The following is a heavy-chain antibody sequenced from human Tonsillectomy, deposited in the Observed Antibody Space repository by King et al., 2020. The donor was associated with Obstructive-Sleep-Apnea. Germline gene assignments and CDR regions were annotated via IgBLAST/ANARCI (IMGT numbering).Heavy chain of an antibody. V-gene: IGHV1-69*10. J-gene: IGHJ4*02. CDR1: GGTFSSYA. D-gene: IGHD4-17*01. CDR3: ARDGNGDYPDY. Sequence: QLVQSGAEVKKPGSSVKVSCKASGGTFSSYAISWVRQAPGQGREWMGGRIPILGIENYAQNVQGRVTITADKSTSTAYMELSSLRSEDTAVYYCARDGNGDYPDYWGQGTLVTVSS. CDR2: RIPILGIE.